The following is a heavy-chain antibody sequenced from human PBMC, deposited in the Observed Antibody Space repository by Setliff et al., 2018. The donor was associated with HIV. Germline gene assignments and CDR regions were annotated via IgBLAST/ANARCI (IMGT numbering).Heavy chain of an antibody. CDR2: IDQDESEK. V-gene: IGHV3-7*01. Sequence: LRLSCAASGFTFSQYWMSWARQAPGKGLEWVANIDQDESEKYYVDSVKGRFTISRDNAKKSLYPQMNSLRPEDTAVYYCARGSGSYWGQGTLVTVSS. D-gene: IGHD1-26*01. CDR3: ARGSGSY. CDR1: GFTFSQYW. J-gene: IGHJ4*02.